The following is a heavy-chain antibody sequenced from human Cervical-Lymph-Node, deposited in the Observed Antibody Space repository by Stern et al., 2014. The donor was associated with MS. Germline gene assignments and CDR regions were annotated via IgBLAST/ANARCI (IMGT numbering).Heavy chain of an antibody. Sequence: QVQLQESGPGLVKPSETLSLTCTVSGGSISSYYWSWIRQPPGKGLEWIGYIYYTGSTNYNPSLKSRVTISVDTSKNQFSLKLSSVTAADTAMYYCARVGYYYNSSGYPLVWFDPWGQGTLVTVSS. CDR2: IYYTGST. CDR1: GGSISSYY. D-gene: IGHD3-22*01. J-gene: IGHJ5*02. V-gene: IGHV4-59*01. CDR3: ARVGYYYNSSGYPLVWFDP.